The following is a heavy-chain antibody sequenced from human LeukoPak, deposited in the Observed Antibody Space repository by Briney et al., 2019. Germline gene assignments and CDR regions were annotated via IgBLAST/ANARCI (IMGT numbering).Heavy chain of an antibody. CDR1: GDSISNSFW. D-gene: IGHD6-13*01. V-gene: IGHV4-4*02. CDR3: ASWVAAAGTGWFDP. J-gene: IGHJ5*02. Sequence: RTSETLSLTCTVSGDSISNSFWWSWVRQPPGKGLEWIGEINHSGSTNYNPSLKSRVTISVDTSKNQFSLKLSSVTAADTAVYYCASWVAAAGTGWFDPWGQGTLVTVSS. CDR2: INHSGST.